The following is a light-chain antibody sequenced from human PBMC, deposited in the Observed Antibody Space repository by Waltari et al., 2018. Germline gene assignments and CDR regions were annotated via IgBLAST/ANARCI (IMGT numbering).Light chain of an antibody. Sequence: DIVMTQSPDSLAVSLGERATINCKSSQSVLYSSNNKNYLAWYQQKPGQPPKLLIYWASTRESGVPDRFSGSGSGTDFTLTISSLQAEDVAVYYCQQYYSTLLMYTFGQGTKLEI. V-gene: IGKV4-1*01. J-gene: IGKJ2*01. CDR2: WAS. CDR3: QQYYSTLLMYT. CDR1: QSVLYSSNNKNY.